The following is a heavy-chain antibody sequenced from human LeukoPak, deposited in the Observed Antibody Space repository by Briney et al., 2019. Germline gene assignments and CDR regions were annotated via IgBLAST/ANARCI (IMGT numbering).Heavy chain of an antibody. CDR2: ISYDGKNE. D-gene: IGHD5-12*01. V-gene: IGHV3-30*03. J-gene: IGHJ4*02. Sequence: GGSLRLSLAASGFTFSSYGMHLVRQGPGQGLALVAVISYDGKNEYCADSVKGRFTISRDNSKNTLFLQVNSLRGEDTAVYYCARDRTRSAYEFDYWGQGTLVTASS. CDR1: GFTFSSYG. CDR3: ARDRTRSAYEFDY.